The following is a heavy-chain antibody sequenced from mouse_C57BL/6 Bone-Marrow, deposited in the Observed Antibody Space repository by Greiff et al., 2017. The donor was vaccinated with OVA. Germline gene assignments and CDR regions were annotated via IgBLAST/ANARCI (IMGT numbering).Heavy chain of an antibody. D-gene: IGHD4-1*01. CDR3: ARKGGVTGTFYAMDY. CDR1: GFSLTSYG. J-gene: IGHJ4*01. CDR2: IWSGGST. Sequence: VKLQESRPGLVQPSQSLSITCTVSGFSLTSYGVHWVRQSPGKGLEWLGVIWSGGSTDYNAAFISRLSISKDNSKSQVFFKMNSLQADDTAIYYCARKGGVTGTFYAMDYWGQGTSVTVSS. V-gene: IGHV2-2*01.